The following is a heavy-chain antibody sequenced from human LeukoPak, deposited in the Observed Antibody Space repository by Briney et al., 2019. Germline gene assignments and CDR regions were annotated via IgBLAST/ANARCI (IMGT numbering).Heavy chain of an antibody. D-gene: IGHD3-22*01. CDR2: INPNSGGT. CDR3: AREGYYDSSGHSGFDY. J-gene: IGHJ4*02. CDR1: GYTFTGYY. Sequence: ASVKVSCKASGYTFTGYYMHWVRQAPGQGLEWMGRINPNSGGTNYAQKFQGRVTMTRDTSISTAYIELSRLRSDDTAVYYCAREGYYDSSGHSGFDYWGQGTLVTVSS. V-gene: IGHV1-2*06.